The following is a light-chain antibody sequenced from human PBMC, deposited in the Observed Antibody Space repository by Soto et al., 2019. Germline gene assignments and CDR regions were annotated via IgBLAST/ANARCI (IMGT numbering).Light chain of an antibody. J-gene: IGKJ2*01. Sequence: EIVLTQSPGTLSLSPGERATLSCRASQSVRSNYLAWYQRKPGQAPRLLIYGASTRATGIPDRFSGTGSGTDFTLTISRLEREDFAVDYCQQYGGSPYTFGQGTKLEIK. CDR1: QSVRSNY. CDR3: QQYGGSPYT. CDR2: GAS. V-gene: IGKV3-20*01.